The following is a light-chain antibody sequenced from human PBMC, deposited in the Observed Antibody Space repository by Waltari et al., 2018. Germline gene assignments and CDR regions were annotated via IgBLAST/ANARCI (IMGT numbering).Light chain of an antibody. CDR1: ALSNQY. V-gene: IGLV3-25*03. CDR3: QSADSSSPYVL. CDR2: KDN. J-gene: IGLJ2*01. Sequence: HELTQLPSVSVSPGQTARISCSGDALSNQYTYWYQQKAGKAPILVIYKDNERPSGIPERFSGSSSGTTVTLTISAVQAEDEADYYCQSADSSSPYVLFGGGTKLTVL.